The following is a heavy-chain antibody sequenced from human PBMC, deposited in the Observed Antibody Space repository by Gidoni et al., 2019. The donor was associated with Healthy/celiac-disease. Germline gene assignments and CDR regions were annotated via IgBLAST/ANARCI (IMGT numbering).Heavy chain of an antibody. V-gene: IGHV4-39*07. Sequence: QLQLQESGPGLVKPSETLSLTCTVSGGSISSSSYYWGWIRQPPGKGLEWIGSIYYSGSTYYNPSLKSRVNISVDTSKNQFSLKLSSVTAADTAVYYCARDMAAAGIFDYWGQGTLVTVSS. CDR1: GGSISSSSYY. J-gene: IGHJ4*02. CDR3: ARDMAAAGIFDY. D-gene: IGHD6-13*01. CDR2: IYYSGST.